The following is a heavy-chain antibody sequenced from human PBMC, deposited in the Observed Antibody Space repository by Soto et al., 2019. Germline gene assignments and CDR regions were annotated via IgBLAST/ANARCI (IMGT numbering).Heavy chain of an antibody. CDR1: GYSFTSYW. V-gene: IGHV5-51*01. J-gene: IGHJ6*02. Sequence: GESLKISCKGSGYSFTSYWIGWVRQMPGKGLEWMGIIYPGDSDTRYSPSFQGQVTISADKSISTAYLQWSSLKASDTAMYYCARHLRLASSGKRDTSYYYYYGMDVWGQGTTVTVSS. D-gene: IGHD6-19*01. CDR3: ARHLRLASSGKRDTSYYYYYGMDV. CDR2: IYPGDSDT.